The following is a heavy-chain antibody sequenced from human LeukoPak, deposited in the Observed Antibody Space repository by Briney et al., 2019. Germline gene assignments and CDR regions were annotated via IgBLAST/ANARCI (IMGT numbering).Heavy chain of an antibody. Sequence: PSETLSLTCAVYGGSFSGYYWSWIRQPPGKGLGWIGEINHSGSTNYNPSLKSRVTISVDTSKNQFSLKLSSVTAADTAVYYCARDHGVGATSFYYYYGMDVWGQGTTVTVSS. D-gene: IGHD1-26*01. CDR2: INHSGST. CDR3: ARDHGVGATSFYYYYGMDV. V-gene: IGHV4-34*01. CDR1: GGSFSGYY. J-gene: IGHJ6*02.